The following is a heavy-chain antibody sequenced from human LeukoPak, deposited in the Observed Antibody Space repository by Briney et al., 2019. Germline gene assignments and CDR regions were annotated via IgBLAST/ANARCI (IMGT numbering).Heavy chain of an antibody. J-gene: IGHJ3*02. V-gene: IGHV3-23*01. Sequence: HSGGTLRLSCAASGFTFSSYGMSWVRQAPGKGLEWVSAISGSGGSTYYADSVKGRFTISRDNSKNTLYLQMNSLRAEDTAVYYCAKDKSYFDWFDAFDIWGQGTMVTVSS. CDR2: ISGSGGST. CDR1: GFTFSSYG. CDR3: AKDKSYFDWFDAFDI. D-gene: IGHD3-9*01.